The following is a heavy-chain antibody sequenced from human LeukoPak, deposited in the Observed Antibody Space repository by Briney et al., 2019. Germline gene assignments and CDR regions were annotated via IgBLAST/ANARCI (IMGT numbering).Heavy chain of an antibody. D-gene: IGHD3-10*01. CDR2: IYHSGYT. CDR3: AREDTMVRGDFDP. V-gene: IGHV4-30-2*01. J-gene: IGHJ5*02. Sequence: SETLSLTCAVSGGSISSGDDSWSWIRQPSGKGLEWIGHIYHSGYTYYNPSLKSRVTISADRSQNQFSLKLSSVTAADTAVYYCAREDTMVRGDFDPWGQGTLVTVSS. CDR1: GGSISSGDDS.